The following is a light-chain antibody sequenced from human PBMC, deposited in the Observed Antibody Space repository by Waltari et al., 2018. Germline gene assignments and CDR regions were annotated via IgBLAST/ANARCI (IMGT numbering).Light chain of an antibody. CDR3: LQYNSYPWT. V-gene: IGKV1-5*03. J-gene: IGKJ1*01. CDR1: QSIVVW. Sequence: DIQMTQSPSTLSASVRDRVTITCRASQSIVVWLAWYQQKPGKAPRLLIYKASYLESGVPSRFSGSASGTAFTLTISSLQADDFATYYCLQYNSYPWTFGQGTTVEIK. CDR2: KAS.